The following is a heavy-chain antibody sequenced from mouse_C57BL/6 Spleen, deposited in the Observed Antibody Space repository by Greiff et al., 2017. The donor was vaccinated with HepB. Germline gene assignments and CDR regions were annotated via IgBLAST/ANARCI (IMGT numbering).Heavy chain of an antibody. CDR1: GFSLTSYG. CDR2: IWSDGST. CDR3: ARDSRVRGYAMDY. D-gene: IGHD2-14*01. V-gene: IGHV2-6*03. Sequence: VKLQESGPGLVAPSQSLSITCTVSGFSLTSYGVHWVRQPPGKGLEWLVVIWSDGSTTYNSALKSRLSISKDNSKSQVFLKMNSLQTDDTAMYYCARDSRVRGYAMDYWGQGTSVTVSS. J-gene: IGHJ4*01.